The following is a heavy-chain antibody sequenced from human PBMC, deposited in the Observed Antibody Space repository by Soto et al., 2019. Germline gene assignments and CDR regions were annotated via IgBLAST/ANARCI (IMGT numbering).Heavy chain of an antibody. V-gene: IGHV1-18*04. Sequence: WASVKVSCKASGYTFTSYGISWVRQAPGQGLEWMGWIIAYNGNTNYAQKLQGRVTMTTDTSTSTAYIELRSLRSDDTAVYYCARVVSYEDTSGGPYRYWFDVWGQGTLVTVSS. D-gene: IGHD1-26*01. CDR1: GYTFTSYG. CDR3: ARVVSYEDTSGGPYRYWFDV. CDR2: IIAYNGNT. J-gene: IGHJ5*02.